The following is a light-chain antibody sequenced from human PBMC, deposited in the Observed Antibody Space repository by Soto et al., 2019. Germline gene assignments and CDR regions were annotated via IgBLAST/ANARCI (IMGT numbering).Light chain of an antibody. CDR2: EAS. CDR3: QQRSTWPLT. J-gene: IGKJ4*01. V-gene: IGKV3-11*01. CDR1: QSIGIY. Sequence: EIVLTQSPATLSLSPGDRATLSCRASQSIGIYLAWYQQTPGQSPRLLIYEASNRATGVPAKFSGTGSGTDFTLTISSLESEDVGIYYCQQRSTWPLTCGGGTRVEI.